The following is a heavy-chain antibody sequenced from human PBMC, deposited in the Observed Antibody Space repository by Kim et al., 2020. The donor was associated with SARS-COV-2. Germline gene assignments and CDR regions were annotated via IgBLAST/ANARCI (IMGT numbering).Heavy chain of an antibody. CDR2: IGGSCEVT. Sequence: GGSLRLSCAASGFSFSNYAMSWVRQAPGKGLEWVSIIGGSCEVTHYADSVKGRFTISRDNSKNALYLHMNSLRDEDTAVYYCARVFWGSYRYNDYWGQGTLVTVSS. CDR1: GFSFSNYA. D-gene: IGHD3-16*02. V-gene: IGHV3-23*01. J-gene: IGHJ4*02. CDR3: ARVFWGSYRYNDY.